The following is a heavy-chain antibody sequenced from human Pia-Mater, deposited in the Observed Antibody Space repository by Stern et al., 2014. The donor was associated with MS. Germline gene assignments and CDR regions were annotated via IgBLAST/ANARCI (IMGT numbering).Heavy chain of an antibody. CDR2: IIPIFGTA. CDR3: ARDGRHTDNYGLDV. D-gene: IGHD3-9*01. CDR1: GGTFNVYA. J-gene: IGHJ6*02. V-gene: IGHV1-69*01. Sequence: VQLVESGAEVKKPGSSVKVSCKASGGTFNVYAINWLRQAPGQGIEWMGGIIPIFGTANYAQKFQGRVTITADESTRTSSMQLSSLRYDDTAVYYCARDGRHTDNYGLDVWGQGTTVTVSS.